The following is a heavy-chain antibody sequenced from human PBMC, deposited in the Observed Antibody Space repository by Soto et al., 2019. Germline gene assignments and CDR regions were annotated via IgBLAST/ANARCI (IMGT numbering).Heavy chain of an antibody. CDR2: INSDGSTT. CDR1: GFTFSSYW. D-gene: IGHD6-13*01. J-gene: IGHJ5*02. Sequence: GGSLRLSCAASGFTFSSYWMHWVRQAPGKGLVWVSRINSDGSTTTYADSVKGRFTISRDNAKNTLYLQMNSLRAEDAAVYYCARSLNSDSTFDPWGQGTLVTVSS. CDR3: ARSLNSDSTFDP. V-gene: IGHV3-74*01.